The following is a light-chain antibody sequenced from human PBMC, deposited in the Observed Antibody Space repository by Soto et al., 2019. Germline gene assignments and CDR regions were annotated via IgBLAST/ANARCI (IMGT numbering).Light chain of an antibody. V-gene: IGKV4-1*01. CDR2: WAS. CDR3: QQYYTTPLT. J-gene: IGKJ4*01. CDR1: QSVLYSSNNNNY. Sequence: DIVMTQFPDSLAVSLGERATINCKSSQSVLYSSNNNNYLAWYQQKPGQPPKLLIYWASTRESGVPDRFSGSGSGTDFTLTINGLQAEDVAVYYCQQYYTTPLTFGGGTNVEIK.